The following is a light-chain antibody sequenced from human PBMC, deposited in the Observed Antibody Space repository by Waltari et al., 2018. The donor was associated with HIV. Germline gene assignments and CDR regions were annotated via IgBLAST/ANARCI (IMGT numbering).Light chain of an antibody. CDR2: EAP. J-gene: IGKJ2*01. CDR3: PQHERFPRDA. CDR1: QNIDDD. Sequence: ETTLTKSPAFLSATPGAKVKIPCKASQNIDDDVTWYQQKSGEAPIFIIQEAPTLVPGIPPRFSGSGYGTDFTVTVNNIESEDAAYYSSPQHERFPRDAFGQGTKLEIK. V-gene: IGKV5-2*01.